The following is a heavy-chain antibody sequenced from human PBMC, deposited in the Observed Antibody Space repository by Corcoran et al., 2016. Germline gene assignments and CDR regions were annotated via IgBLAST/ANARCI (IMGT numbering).Heavy chain of an antibody. V-gene: IGHV3-15*01. Sequence: EVQLVESGGGLVKPGGSLRLSCAASGFTLSNAWMSWVRQAPGKGLEWVGRIKSKTDGGKTDYAAPVKGRFTISRDDSKNTLYLQMNSLKTEDTAVYYCTTAGTFYYGMDVWGQGTTVTVSS. CDR2: IKSKTDGGKT. CDR1: GFTLSNAW. D-gene: IGHD1-1*01. CDR3: TTAGTFYYGMDV. J-gene: IGHJ6*02.